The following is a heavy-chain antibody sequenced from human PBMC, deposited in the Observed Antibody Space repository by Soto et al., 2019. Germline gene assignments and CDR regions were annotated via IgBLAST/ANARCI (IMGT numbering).Heavy chain of an antibody. CDR2: ISSSSSYI. V-gene: IGHV3-21*01. D-gene: IGHD3-22*01. J-gene: IGHJ4*02. CDR1: GFTFSSYS. CDR3: ARDAIGYYDSSGYYYNY. Sequence: GGSLRLSCAASGFTFSSYSMNWVRQAPGKGLEWVSSISSSSSYIYYADSVKGRFTISRDNAKNSLYLQMNSLRAEDTAVYYCARDAIGYYDSSGYYYNYWGQGTLVTVSS.